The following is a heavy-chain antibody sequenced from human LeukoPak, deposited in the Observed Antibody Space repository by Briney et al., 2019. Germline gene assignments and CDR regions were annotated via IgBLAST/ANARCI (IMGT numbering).Heavy chain of an antibody. CDR3: ARHVVKWFGELRAYYFDY. CDR1: GGSFSGYY. J-gene: IGHJ4*02. CDR2: INHSGST. V-gene: IGHV4-34*01. Sequence: SETLSLTCAVYGGSFSGYYWSWIRQPPGKGLEWIGEINHSGSTNYNPSLKSRVTISVDTSKNQFSLKLSSVTAADTAVYYCARHVVKWFGELRAYYFDYWGQGTLVTVSS. D-gene: IGHD3-10*01.